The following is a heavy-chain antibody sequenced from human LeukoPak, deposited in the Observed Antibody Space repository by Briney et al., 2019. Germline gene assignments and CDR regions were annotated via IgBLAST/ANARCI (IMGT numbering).Heavy chain of an antibody. CDR2: IHYSGIT. Sequence: SETLSLTCAVSGYSISSDNWWGWIRQPPGKGLEWIGYIHYSGITYYSPSLRSRVTLSVDTSKNQFSLRLSSVTAVDTAVYYCARKPNAVYWFDPWGQGTLVTASS. J-gene: IGHJ5*02. CDR1: GYSISSDNW. D-gene: IGHD4/OR15-4a*01. V-gene: IGHV4-28*01. CDR3: ARKPNAVYWFDP.